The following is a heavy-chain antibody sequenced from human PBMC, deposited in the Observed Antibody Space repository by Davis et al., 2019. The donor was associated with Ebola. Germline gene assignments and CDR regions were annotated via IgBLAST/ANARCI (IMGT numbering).Heavy chain of an antibody. CDR1: GFSFMWYG. J-gene: IGHJ4*02. D-gene: IGHD7-27*01. CDR3: ARDFWGSGDY. V-gene: IGHV3-74*01. Sequence: PGGSLRLSCAASGFSFMWYGRASVRKRVGKGRERISRINPAASVTHYAESVKGRFTISRDNAKNTVYLQMNSLRADDTATYYCARDFWGSGDYWGQGTLVTVSS. CDR2: INPAASVT.